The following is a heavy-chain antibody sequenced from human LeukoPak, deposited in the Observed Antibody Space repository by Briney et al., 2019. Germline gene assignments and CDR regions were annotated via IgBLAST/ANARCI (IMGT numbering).Heavy chain of an antibody. J-gene: IGHJ4*02. CDR2: ISAYNGNT. V-gene: IGHV1-18*01. CDR3: ARTRYYDSSGPFDY. D-gene: IGHD3-22*01. CDR1: GYTFTSYG. Sequence: ASVKVSCKASGYTFTSYGISWVRRAPGQGLEWMGWISAYNGNTNYAQKLQGRVTMTTDTSTSTAYMELRSLRSDDTAVYYCARTRYYDSSGPFDYWGQGTLVTVSS.